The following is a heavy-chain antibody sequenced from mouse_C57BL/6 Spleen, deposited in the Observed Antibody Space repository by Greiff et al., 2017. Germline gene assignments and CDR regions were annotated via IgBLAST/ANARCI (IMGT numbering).Heavy chain of an antibody. J-gene: IGHJ1*03. V-gene: IGHV5-17*01. CDR1: GFTFSDYG. CDR3: ARTMVTTKDWYFDV. Sequence: DVKLVESGGGLVKPGGSLKLSCAASGFTFSDYGMHWVRQAPEKGLEWVAYISSGSSTIYYADTVKGRFTISRDNAKNTLFLQMTSLRSEDTAMYYCARTMVTTKDWYFDVWGTGTTVTVSS. D-gene: IGHD2-2*01. CDR2: ISSGSSTI.